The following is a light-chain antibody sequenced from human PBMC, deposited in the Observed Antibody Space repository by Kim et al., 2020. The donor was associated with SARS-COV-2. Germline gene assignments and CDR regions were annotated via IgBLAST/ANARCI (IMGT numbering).Light chain of an antibody. V-gene: IGKV3-11*01. J-gene: IGKJ1*01. CDR2: DAS. CDR1: QTVSTF. Sequence: EIVLTQSPATLSLSPGERATLSCRASQTVSTFLAWYQQKPGQAPRLLIYDASNRAAGIPARFSGSGSGIDFTLTISSLEPEDFAVYYCQQRNSWPRTFGQGTKVDIK. CDR3: QQRNSWPRT.